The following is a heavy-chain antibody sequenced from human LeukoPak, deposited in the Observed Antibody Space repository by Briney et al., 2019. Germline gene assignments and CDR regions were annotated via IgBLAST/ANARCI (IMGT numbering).Heavy chain of an antibody. D-gene: IGHD6-19*01. CDR1: GFTFSSYG. Sequence: GRSLRLSCAASGFTFSSYGMHWVRQAPGKGLEWVAVIWYDGSNKYYADSVKGRFTISRDNAKNSLYLQMNSLRAEDTALYYCASHTSATDYWGQETLVTVSS. V-gene: IGHV3-33*03. CDR2: IWYDGSNK. J-gene: IGHJ4*02. CDR3: ASHTSATDY.